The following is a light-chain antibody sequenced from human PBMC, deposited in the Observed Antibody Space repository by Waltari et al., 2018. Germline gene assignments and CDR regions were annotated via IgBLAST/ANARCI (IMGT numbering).Light chain of an antibody. CDR1: QGVSRF. CDR3: QKYDRLPAT. V-gene: IGKV3-20*01. Sequence: EIVLTQSPGTLSLSPGERGPLSCRASQGVSRFLAWYQQKPGQAPRLLIYGASTRATGIPDRFSGSGSGTDFSLTISRLEPEDFAVYYCQKYDRLPATFGQGTKVEIK. CDR2: GAS. J-gene: IGKJ1*01.